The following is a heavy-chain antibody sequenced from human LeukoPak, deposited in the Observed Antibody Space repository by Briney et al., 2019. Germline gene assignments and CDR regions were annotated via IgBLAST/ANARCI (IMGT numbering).Heavy chain of an antibody. Sequence: GGSLRLSCAASGFTFSSYGLSWVRQAPGKGLEWVSAISGSGGRTYYADSVKGRFTISRDNSKNTLYLQMNSLRAEDTAVYYCAKGPKGTFDYWGQGTLVTVSS. J-gene: IGHJ4*02. V-gene: IGHV3-23*01. CDR1: GFTFSSYG. CDR2: ISGSGGRT. CDR3: AKGPKGTFDY.